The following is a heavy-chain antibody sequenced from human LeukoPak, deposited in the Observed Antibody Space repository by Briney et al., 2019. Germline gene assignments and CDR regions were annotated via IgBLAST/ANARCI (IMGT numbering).Heavy chain of an antibody. CDR2: INPNSGAT. CDR3: ATYYYDSSGYSPNAFDY. Sequence: ASVKVSCKASRYTFTGYYMHRVRQAPGQGLEWMGWINPNSGATNYVQKFQGRVTMTRDTSINTAYMELSRLRSDDTAVYYCATYYYDSSGYSPNAFDYWGQGNVVTVSS. V-gene: IGHV1-2*02. J-gene: IGHJ4*02. D-gene: IGHD3-22*01. CDR1: RYTFTGYY.